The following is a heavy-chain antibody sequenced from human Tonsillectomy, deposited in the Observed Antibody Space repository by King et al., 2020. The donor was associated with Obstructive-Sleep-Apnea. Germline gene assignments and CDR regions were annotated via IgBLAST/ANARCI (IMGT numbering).Heavy chain of an antibody. CDR2: TYYRSKWFY. V-gene: IGHV6-1*01. D-gene: IGHD3-22*01. CDR1: GDSVSNNTAV. Sequence: VQLQQSGPGLVKPSQTLSLTCAISGDSVSNNTAVWNWIRQSPSRGLEGLGRTYYRSKWFYEYAESLKSRININPDTSKNQFSLQLNSVTPGDTAVYYCAGARSYYYTWGQGTLVTVSS. J-gene: IGHJ5*02. CDR3: AGARSYYYT.